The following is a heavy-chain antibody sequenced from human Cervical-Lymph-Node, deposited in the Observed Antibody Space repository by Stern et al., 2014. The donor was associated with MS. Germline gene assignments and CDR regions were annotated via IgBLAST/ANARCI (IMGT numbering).Heavy chain of an antibody. CDR1: GGTFSSYT. V-gene: IGHV1-69*09. J-gene: IGHJ4*02. CDR3: ASEFGGLGVDY. D-gene: IGHD3-10*01. Sequence: QVQLVQSGAEVKKPGSSVKVSCKASGGTFSSYTISWVRQAPGQGLEWMGRIIPILGIANYAQKFQGRVTITADKSTSTAYMELSSLRSEDTAVYYCASEFGGLGVDYWGQGTLVTVSS. CDR2: IIPILGIA.